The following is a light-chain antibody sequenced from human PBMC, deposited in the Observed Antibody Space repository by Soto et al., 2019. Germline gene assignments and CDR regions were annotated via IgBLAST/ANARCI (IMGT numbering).Light chain of an antibody. CDR1: SSDIGGYNS. V-gene: IGLV2-14*01. CDR3: NSYTSSRTLV. J-gene: IGLJ3*02. CDR2: EVS. Sequence: QSALTQSPSASGSPGQSVTISCTGTSSDIGGYNSVSWYQQHPGKAPKLMIYEVSNRPSGVSNRFSGSKSGNTASLTISGLQAEDEADYYCNSYTSSRTLVFGGGTQLTVL.